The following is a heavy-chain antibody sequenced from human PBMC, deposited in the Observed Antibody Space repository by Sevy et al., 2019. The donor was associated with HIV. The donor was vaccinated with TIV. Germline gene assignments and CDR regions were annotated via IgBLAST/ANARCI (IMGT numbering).Heavy chain of an antibody. D-gene: IGHD3-3*01. CDR3: AKNFGFLEWSQAIWYFDL. J-gene: IGHJ2*01. V-gene: IGHV4-39*01. Sequence: SETLSLTCTVSGGSISSSSYYWGWIRQPPGKGLEWIGSIYYSGSTYYNPSLKSRVTISVDTSKNQFSLKLSSVTAADTAVYYCAKNFGFLEWSQAIWYFDLWGRSTLVTVSS. CDR2: IYYSGST. CDR1: GGSISSSSYY.